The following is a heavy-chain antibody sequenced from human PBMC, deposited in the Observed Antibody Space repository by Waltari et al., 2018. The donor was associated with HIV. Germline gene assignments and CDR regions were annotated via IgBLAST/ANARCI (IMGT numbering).Heavy chain of an antibody. CDR2: IWHDGKNK. V-gene: IGHV3-33*01. D-gene: IGHD4-4*01. J-gene: IGHJ4*02. CDR3: AREDHSRGGFDY. CDR1: GITFSVHG. Sequence: QVRLVESGGGVVPPGKSLRLSCVVSGITFSVHGMQWGRQAPGKGLEWVAVIWHDGKNKDYADSVKGRFTISRDNSKNTLYLQMRSLRVDDTAVYYCAREDHSRGGFDYWGQGTLVSVSS.